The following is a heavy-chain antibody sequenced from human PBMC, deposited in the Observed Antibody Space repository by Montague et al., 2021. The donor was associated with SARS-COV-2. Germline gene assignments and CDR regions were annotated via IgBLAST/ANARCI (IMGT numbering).Heavy chain of an antibody. CDR2: INHSGST. Sequence: SETLSLTCAVYGGSFSGYYWSWVCQAPGKGLERIGEINHSGSTHYNSTLKSRVPMSVDMSKNQFSLKLSPVTATDTAVFYCARSREEFTSIAVIVTGGMHYFDSWGQGTLVTVSS. CDR1: GGSFSGYY. V-gene: IGHV4-34*01. CDR3: ARSREEFTSIAVIVTGGMHYFDS. D-gene: IGHD1-20*01. J-gene: IGHJ4*02.